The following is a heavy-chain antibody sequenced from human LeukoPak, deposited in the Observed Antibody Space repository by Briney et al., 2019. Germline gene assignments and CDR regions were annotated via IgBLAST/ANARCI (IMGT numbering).Heavy chain of an antibody. CDR1: GFTFSSHW. Sequence: GGSLRLSCAASGFTFSSHWMIWVRQAPGKGLEWVSFITAGGTTMYYSDSVKGRFTISRDNAKNSLYLQMNSLRAEDTAVYYCARDTYSASYFGFDYWGQGVLVTVSS. J-gene: IGHJ4*02. CDR3: ARDTYSASYFGFDY. D-gene: IGHD1-26*01. V-gene: IGHV3-48*04. CDR2: ITAGGTTM.